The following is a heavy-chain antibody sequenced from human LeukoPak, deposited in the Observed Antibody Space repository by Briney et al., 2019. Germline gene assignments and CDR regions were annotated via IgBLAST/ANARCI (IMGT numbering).Heavy chain of an antibody. CDR1: SGSFSGYY. CDR3: ARGLDGDYDY. D-gene: IGHD4-17*01. CDR2: INHSGST. J-gene: IGHJ4*02. Sequence: PSETLSLTCAVYSGSFSGYYWSWIRQPPGKGLEWIGEINHSGSTNYNPSLKSRVTISVDTSKNQFSLKLSSVTAADTAVYYCARGLDGDYDYWGQGTLVTVSS. V-gene: IGHV4-34*01.